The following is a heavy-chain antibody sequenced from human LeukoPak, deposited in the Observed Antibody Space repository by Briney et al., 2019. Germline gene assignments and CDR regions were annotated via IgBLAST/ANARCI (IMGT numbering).Heavy chain of an antibody. CDR1: GGSISSGRYY. Sequence: SQTLSLTCTVSGGSISSGRYYWSWIRQPAGKGLEWIGRIYTSGSTNYNPSLKSRVTISVDTSKNQFSLKLSSVTAADTAVYYCARVRLYSNYFYYYGMDVWGQGTTVTVSS. CDR3: ARVRLYSNYFYYYGMDV. J-gene: IGHJ6*02. V-gene: IGHV4-61*02. CDR2: IYTSGST. D-gene: IGHD4-11*01.